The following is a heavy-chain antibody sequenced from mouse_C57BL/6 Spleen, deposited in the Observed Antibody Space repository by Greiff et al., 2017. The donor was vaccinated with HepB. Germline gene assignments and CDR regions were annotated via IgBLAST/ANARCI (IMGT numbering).Heavy chain of an antibody. CDR2: INYDGSST. CDR3: ARAGDYYGSSNYAMDY. V-gene: IGHV5-16*01. CDR1: GFTFSDYY. J-gene: IGHJ4*01. Sequence: EVQLVESEGGLVQPGSSMKLSCTASGFTFSDYYMAWVRQVPEKGLEWVANINYDGSSTYYLDSLKSRFIISRDNAKNILYLQMSSLKSEDTATYYCARAGDYYGSSNYAMDYWGQGTSVTVSS. D-gene: IGHD1-1*01.